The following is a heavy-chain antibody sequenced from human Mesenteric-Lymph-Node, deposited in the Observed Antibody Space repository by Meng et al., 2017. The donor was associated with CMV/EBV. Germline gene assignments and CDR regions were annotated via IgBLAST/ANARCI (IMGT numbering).Heavy chain of an antibody. V-gene: IGHV3-48*04. D-gene: IGHD6-19*01. Sequence: GGSLRLSCAASGFTFSSYSITWVRQAPGKGLEWVSYITTSSSTIYYADSVKGRFTISRDNAKNSLYLQMNSLRADDTAVYYCARVHSSGWFYFDYWGQGALVTVSS. CDR1: GFTFSSYS. J-gene: IGHJ4*02. CDR3: ARVHSSGWFYFDY. CDR2: ITTSSSTI.